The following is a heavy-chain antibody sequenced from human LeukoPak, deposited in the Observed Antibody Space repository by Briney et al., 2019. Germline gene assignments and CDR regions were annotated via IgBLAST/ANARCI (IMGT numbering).Heavy chain of an antibody. CDR2: IYHSGST. V-gene: IGHV4-30-2*01. D-gene: IGHD6-19*01. CDR3: ARESSSGHKFNYFDY. J-gene: IGHJ4*02. CDR1: GGSISSGGYS. Sequence: PSETLSLTCAVSGGSISSGGYSWSWIRQPPGKGLEWIGYIYHSGSTNYNPSLKSRVTISVDTSKNQFSLKLSSVTAADTAVYYCARESSSGHKFNYFDYWGQGTLVTVSS.